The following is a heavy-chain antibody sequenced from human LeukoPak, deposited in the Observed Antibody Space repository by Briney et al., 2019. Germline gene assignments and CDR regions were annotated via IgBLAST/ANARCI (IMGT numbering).Heavy chain of an antibody. CDR3: AKSSSGSYRPYAFDT. CDR1: GFTFSSYA. Sequence: GGSLRLSCAASGFTFSSYAMSWVRQAPGKGLEWVSAISGSGGSTYYADSVKGRFTISRDNSKNTLYLQMNSLRAEDTAVYYCAKSSSGSYRPYAFDTWGQGTMVTVSS. D-gene: IGHD1-26*01. V-gene: IGHV3-23*01. J-gene: IGHJ3*02. CDR2: ISGSGGST.